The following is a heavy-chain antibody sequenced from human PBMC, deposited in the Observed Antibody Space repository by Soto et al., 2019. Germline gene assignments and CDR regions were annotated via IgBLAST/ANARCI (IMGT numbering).Heavy chain of an antibody. Sequence: SETLSLTCTVSGGSIETFYWSWIRQPPRKGLEWIGYISNSGSTSYNPSLESRVTVSVDTAKNEFSLKLNSVTAADTATYYCARILRDSQGWYNHDFWGQGTLVTVSS. V-gene: IGHV4-59*01. CDR1: GGSIETFY. D-gene: IGHD1-20*01. CDR3: ARILRDSQGWYNHDF. CDR2: ISNSGST. J-gene: IGHJ4*02.